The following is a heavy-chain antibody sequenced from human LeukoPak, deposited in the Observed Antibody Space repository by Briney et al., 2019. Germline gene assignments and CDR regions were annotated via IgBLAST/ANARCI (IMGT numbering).Heavy chain of an antibody. CDR3: ARGSGSGWPLDR. CDR2: MYAGGTT. D-gene: IGHD6-19*01. CDR1: GVIVSRNF. Sequence: GGSVRLSCAASGVIVSRNFMSWVRQAPGKGLQWVAIMYAGGTTDYSDSVRGRFHISRDSYNNTLSLQINSLRVEDTAVYYCARGSGSGWPLDRWGQGALVTVSS. V-gene: IGHV3-53*01. J-gene: IGHJ5*02.